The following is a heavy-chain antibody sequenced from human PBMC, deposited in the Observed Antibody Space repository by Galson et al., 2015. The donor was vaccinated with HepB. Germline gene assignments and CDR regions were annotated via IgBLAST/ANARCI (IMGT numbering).Heavy chain of an antibody. J-gene: IGHJ4*02. CDR3: AKERGSSSLGTFDY. CDR1: GFTFNRYA. D-gene: IGHD6-6*01. CDR2: ISITGDST. V-gene: IGHV3-23*01. Sequence: SLRLSCAASGFTFNRYAMSWVRRAPGKGLDCVSTISITGDSTYYADSVKGRFTISRDNSKNTLYLQMNSLRAEDTAVYYCAKERGSSSLGTFDYWGQGTLVTVSS.